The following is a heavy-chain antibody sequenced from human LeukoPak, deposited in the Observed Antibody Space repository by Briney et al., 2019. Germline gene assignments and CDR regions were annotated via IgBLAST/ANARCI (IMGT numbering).Heavy chain of an antibody. V-gene: IGHV3-11*01. CDR3: ARAGRLQYGDYVAFDY. D-gene: IGHD4-17*01. J-gene: IGHJ4*02. CDR1: GFAFTDYY. Sequence: GVSLRLSCAASGFAFTDYYMSWIRQAPGKGLDWVSYISISGTTMNYADSVKGRFTFSRDNAKNSLYLQMNSLRAEDTAVYYCARAGRLQYGDYVAFDYWGQGTLVTVSS. CDR2: ISISGTTM.